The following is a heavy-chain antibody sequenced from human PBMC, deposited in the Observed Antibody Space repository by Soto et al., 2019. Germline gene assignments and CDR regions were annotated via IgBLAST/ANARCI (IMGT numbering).Heavy chain of an antibody. D-gene: IGHD2-8*01. V-gene: IGHV1-18*01. CDR2: ITPYNGNT. Sequence: QVQLVQSGAEVKNPGASVKVSCQASNYLFGAFGISWVRQAPGQGLEWMGWITPYNGNTHYAEKLQDGFTMTADNSTTTAYMEVRRLTSDDTAVYFCALISAGRTYFDVWGQGTVVTVSS. CDR1: NYLFGAFG. CDR3: ALISAGRTYFDV. J-gene: IGHJ3*01.